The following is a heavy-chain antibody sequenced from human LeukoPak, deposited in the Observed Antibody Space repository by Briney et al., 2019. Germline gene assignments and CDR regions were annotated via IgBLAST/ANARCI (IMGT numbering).Heavy chain of an antibody. CDR1: GFTFSSYS. J-gene: IGHJ5*02. Sequence: GGSLRLSCAASGFTFSSYSMTWVRQAPGKGLEWVSSISSSSYIYYADSVKGRFTISRDNAKNSLYLQMNSLRAEDTAVYYCARDSGARYSSSSEWFDPWGQGTLVTVSS. CDR2: ISSSSYI. CDR3: ARDSGARYSSSSEWFDP. D-gene: IGHD6-6*01. V-gene: IGHV3-21*01.